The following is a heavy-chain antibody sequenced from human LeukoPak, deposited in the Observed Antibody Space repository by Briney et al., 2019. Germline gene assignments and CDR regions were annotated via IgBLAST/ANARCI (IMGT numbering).Heavy chain of an antibody. J-gene: IGHJ4*02. D-gene: IGHD3-10*01. CDR3: AKASGSGTYYKSPFDY. Sequence: GGSLRLSCAASEXTFSTYAMSWVRQAPGKGLEWVSAISGSGGSTYYADSVKGRFTISRDNSKNTLYLQMNSLRAEDTAVYYCAKASGSGTYYKSPFDYWGQGTLVTVSS. V-gene: IGHV3-23*01. CDR2: ISGSGGST. CDR1: EXTFSTYA.